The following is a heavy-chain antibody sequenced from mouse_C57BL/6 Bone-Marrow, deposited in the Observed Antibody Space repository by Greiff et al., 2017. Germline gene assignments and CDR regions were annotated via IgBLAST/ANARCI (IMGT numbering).Heavy chain of an antibody. J-gene: IGHJ2*01. D-gene: IGHD2-3*01. Sequence: QVQLQQSGAELVRPGTSVKVSCKASGYAFTNYLIEWVKQRPGPGLEWIGVINPGSGGTNYNEQFKGKATLTAVKSSSAAYLQLSSLTSEDSAVYFCARSRLLRRDYGGQGNTLT. CDR3: ARSRLLRRDY. CDR2: INPGSGGT. CDR1: GYAFTNYL. V-gene: IGHV1-54*01.